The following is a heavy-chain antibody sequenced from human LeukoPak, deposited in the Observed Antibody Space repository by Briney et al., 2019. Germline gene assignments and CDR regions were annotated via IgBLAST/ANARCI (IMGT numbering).Heavy chain of an antibody. CDR1: GGSISSYY. CDR3: ARVRSPPQYNWFDP. J-gene: IGHJ5*02. Sequence: PSETLSLTCTVSGGSISSYYWSWIRQPPGKGLEWIGYIYYSGSTNYNPSLKSRVTISVDTSKNQFSLKLSSVTAADTAVYYCARVRSPPQYNWFDPWGQGTLVTVSS. CDR2: IYYSGST. V-gene: IGHV4-59*12.